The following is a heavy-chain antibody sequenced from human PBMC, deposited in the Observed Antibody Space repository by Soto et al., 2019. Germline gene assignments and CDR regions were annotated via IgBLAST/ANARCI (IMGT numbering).Heavy chain of an antibody. CDR1: GGSFNDDY. Sequence: PSETLSLTCAVEGGSFNDDYWSWIRQSPGKGLEWIGEINDSGSTKYNPSLKSRDNVSVDRSKNQFSLNMISVTAAVTAVYYCAIVPVRKYYGAGTYNNFYFGMDVWGQGTTVTVS. D-gene: IGHD3-10*01. CDR2: INDSGST. J-gene: IGHJ6*02. CDR3: AIVPVRKYYGAGTYNNFYFGMDV. V-gene: IGHV4-34*01.